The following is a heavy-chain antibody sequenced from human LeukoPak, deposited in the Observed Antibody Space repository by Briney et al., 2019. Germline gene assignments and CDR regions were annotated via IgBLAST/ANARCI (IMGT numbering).Heavy chain of an antibody. CDR1: GFTFSIYG. Sequence: PGGSLRLSCSASGFTFSIYGMSWVRQAPGKGLEWVISISGSGSTTFYADSVKGRFTISRDNSKNMLYLQMTSLRAEDTAVYYCAKGTSTYSSGSFDYWGRGILVTVSS. CDR2: ISGSGSTT. D-gene: IGHD6-19*01. V-gene: IGHV3-23*01. J-gene: IGHJ4*02. CDR3: AKGTSTYSSGSFDY.